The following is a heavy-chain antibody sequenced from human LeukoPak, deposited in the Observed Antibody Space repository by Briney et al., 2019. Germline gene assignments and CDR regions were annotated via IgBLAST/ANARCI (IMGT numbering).Heavy chain of an antibody. CDR1: GGSISSYY. CDR3: ARGYDSSAYHFFDY. J-gene: IGHJ4*02. D-gene: IGHD3-22*01. CDR2: IYYSGST. Sequence: SETLSLTCTISGGSISSYYWSWVRQPPGKGLEWIGYIYYSGSTNYNPSLKSRVTISVDTSKNQFSLKLSSVTAADTAVYYCARGYDSSAYHFFDYWGQGTLVTVSS. V-gene: IGHV4-59*01.